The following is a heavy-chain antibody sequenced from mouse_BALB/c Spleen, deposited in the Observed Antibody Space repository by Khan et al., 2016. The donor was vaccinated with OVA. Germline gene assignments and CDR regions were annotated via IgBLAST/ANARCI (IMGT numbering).Heavy chain of an antibody. V-gene: IGHV3-2*02. J-gene: IGHJ2*01. Sequence: EVELVESGPGLVKPSQSLSLICTVTGYSITSVYAWNWIRQFPGNKLEWMGFISYSGNTKYNPSLKSRISITRDTSKNQFFLQLNSVTTEDTATYYCARVYGGDFDYWGQGTTLTVSS. CDR1: GYSITSVYA. CDR2: ISYSGNT. CDR3: ARVYGGDFDY. D-gene: IGHD1-1*01.